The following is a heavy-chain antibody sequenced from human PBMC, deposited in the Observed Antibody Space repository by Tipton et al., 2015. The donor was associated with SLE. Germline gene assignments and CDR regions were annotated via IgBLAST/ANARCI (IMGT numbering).Heavy chain of an antibody. V-gene: IGHV4-61*02. CDR1: GGSISSGSYY. Sequence: TLSLTCTVSGGSISSGSYYWSWIRQPAGKGLEWIGRMFTSGSTNYNPSLKSRVTMSLDTSKNQFSLKLTSVTAADTAVYYCEREAIYDSTGYYYRDAFNIWGQGTMVTVSS. D-gene: IGHD3-22*01. J-gene: IGHJ3*02. CDR3: EREAIYDSTGYYYRDAFNI. CDR2: MFTSGST.